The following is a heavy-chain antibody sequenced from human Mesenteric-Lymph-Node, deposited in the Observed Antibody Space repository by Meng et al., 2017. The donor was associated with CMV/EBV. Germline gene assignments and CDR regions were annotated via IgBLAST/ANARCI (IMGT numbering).Heavy chain of an antibody. CDR1: GFTVSSNY. J-gene: IGHJ6*02. Sequence: GESLKISCAASGFTVSSNYMSWVRQAPGKGLEWVSVIYSGGTTYYADSVQGRFTISGDNSKNTLYLQMNSLRAEDTAVYYCARETSSPSISYYYYALDVWGQGTTVTVSS. CDR2: IYSGGTT. V-gene: IGHV3-53*01. D-gene: IGHD2-2*01. CDR3: ARETSSPSISYYYYALDV.